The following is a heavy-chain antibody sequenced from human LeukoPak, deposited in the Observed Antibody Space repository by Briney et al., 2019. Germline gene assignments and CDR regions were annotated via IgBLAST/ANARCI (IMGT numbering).Heavy chain of an antibody. Sequence: GGSLRLSCAASGFTFSSYWMHWVRQAPGKGLVWVSRISSDGSSTSYADSVKGRFTISRDNAKNTLYLQMNSLRAEDTAVYYCARAGSFRFDYWGQGTLVTVSS. J-gene: IGHJ4*02. V-gene: IGHV3-74*01. CDR1: GFTFSSYW. CDR2: ISSDGSST. CDR3: ARAGSFRFDY. D-gene: IGHD3-10*01.